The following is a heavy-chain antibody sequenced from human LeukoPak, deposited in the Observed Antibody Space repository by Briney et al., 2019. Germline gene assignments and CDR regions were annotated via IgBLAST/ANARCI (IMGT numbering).Heavy chain of an antibody. Sequence: GGSLRLSCAASGFTFSTYAMSWVRQAPGKGLEWASGISGSGGSTDYADSVKGRFTISRDNSKNTLYLQMNSLRAEDTAVYYCARGGKITYYFDYWGQGTLVTVSS. J-gene: IGHJ4*02. CDR2: ISGSGGST. D-gene: IGHD1-20*01. CDR3: ARGGKITYYFDY. CDR1: GFTFSTYA. V-gene: IGHV3-23*01.